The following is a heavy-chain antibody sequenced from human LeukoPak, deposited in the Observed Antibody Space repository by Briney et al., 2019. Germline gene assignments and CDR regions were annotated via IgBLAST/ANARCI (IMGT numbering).Heavy chain of an antibody. D-gene: IGHD4-17*01. V-gene: IGHV1-69*06. CDR3: ARVNGDYPDY. J-gene: IGHJ4*02. CDR1: GGTFSSYA. Sequence: SVKVSCKASGGTFSSYAISWVRQAPGQGLEWMGRIIPKFGTANYAQKFQGRVTITADKSTSTVYMELSSLRSEDTAAYYCARVNGDYPDYWGQGTLVTVSS. CDR2: IIPKFGTA.